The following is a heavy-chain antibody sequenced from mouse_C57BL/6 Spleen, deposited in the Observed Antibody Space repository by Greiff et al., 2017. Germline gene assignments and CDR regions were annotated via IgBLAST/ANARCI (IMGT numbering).Heavy chain of an antibody. D-gene: IGHD3-3*01. V-gene: IGHV1-52*01. CDR3: AREGAGTPNIDY. CDR2: IDPSDSET. J-gene: IGHJ2*01. CDR1: GYTFTSYW. Sequence: QVQLQQPGAELVRPGSSVKLSCKASGYTFTSYWMHWVKQRPIQGLEWIGNIDPSDSETHYNQKFKDKATLTVDKSSSTAYMTLSSLTYEDSAVYYCAREGAGTPNIDYCGQGTTLTDSS.